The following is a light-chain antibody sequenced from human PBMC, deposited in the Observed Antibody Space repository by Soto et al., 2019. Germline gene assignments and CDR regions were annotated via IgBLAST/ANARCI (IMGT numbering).Light chain of an antibody. CDR1: QSIDSW. CDR3: QQYKTYMYN. J-gene: IGKJ2*01. Sequence: DIQMTQSPSTLSASVGDRVIITCRASQSIDSWLAWYQQKPGKAPKLLIYRASSLESGVPSSFSGSGSGTEFTLTISSLQPDDFATYYCQQYKTYMYNFAQGTKLEIK. V-gene: IGKV1-5*03. CDR2: RAS.